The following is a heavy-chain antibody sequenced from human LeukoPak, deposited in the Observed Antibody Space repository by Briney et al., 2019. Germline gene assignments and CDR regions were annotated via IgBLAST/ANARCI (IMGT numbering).Heavy chain of an antibody. CDR2: ISHDRSNN. D-gene: IGHD3-10*01. J-gene: IGHJ4*02. V-gene: IGHV3-30-3*01. Sequence: PGESVTHFRAASGFTFSNYAMHWARQAPGKGLEWVAFISHDRSNNFHADSVKGRFTISRDNSKNTLYLQMNSLTDEDTAVYYCARDLSGSYMSDYWGQGTLGSVSS. CDR1: GFTFSNYA. CDR3: ARDLSGSYMSDY.